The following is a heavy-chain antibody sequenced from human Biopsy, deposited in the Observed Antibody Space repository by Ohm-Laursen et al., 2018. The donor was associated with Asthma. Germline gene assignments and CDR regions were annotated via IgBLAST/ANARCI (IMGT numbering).Heavy chain of an antibody. D-gene: IGHD3-3*02. J-gene: IGHJ1*01. V-gene: IGHV3-7*01. Sequence: SLRLSCSASGFTFGDYWMSWVRQVPGKGLEWVANIKHDGTEKNHVDSLKGRFTISRDNAENSLYLQMNSLRAEDTAAYYCARTFHFWSPYHAEHYQLWGQGTLVTVSS. CDR2: IKHDGTEK. CDR1: GFTFGDYW. CDR3: ARTFHFWSPYHAEHYQL.